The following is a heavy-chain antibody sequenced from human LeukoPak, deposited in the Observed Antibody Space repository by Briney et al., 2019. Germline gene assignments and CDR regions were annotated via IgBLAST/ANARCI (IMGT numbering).Heavy chain of an antibody. D-gene: IGHD1-26*01. Sequence: GGSLRLSCAVSGFSFSNNWMSWVRPAPGKGLEWVGRIKRTIDGGTPDYAAPVKGRFTISRDDSKNTLYLQLNSLESDDTAVYFCTTDPPGAYWGQGTLVAVSS. J-gene: IGHJ4*02. CDR2: IKRTIDGGTP. CDR1: GFSFSNNW. CDR3: TTDPPGAY. V-gene: IGHV3-15*01.